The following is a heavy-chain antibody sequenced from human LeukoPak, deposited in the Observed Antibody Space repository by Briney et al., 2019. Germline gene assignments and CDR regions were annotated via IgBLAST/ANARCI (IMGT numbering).Heavy chain of an antibody. CDR2: INPDNGGT. CDR1: GYTFTGYY. J-gene: IGHJ4*02. CDR3: ARGGTSIQLWFRFIFY. V-gene: IGHV1-2*02. D-gene: IGHD5-18*01. Sequence: ASVKVSCKASGYTFTGYYMHWVRQAPGQGLEWMGWINPDNGGTNYAQKFQGRVTMTRDMSISTAYMELSRLRAEDTAVYYCARGGTSIQLWFRFIFYWGQGTLVTVSS.